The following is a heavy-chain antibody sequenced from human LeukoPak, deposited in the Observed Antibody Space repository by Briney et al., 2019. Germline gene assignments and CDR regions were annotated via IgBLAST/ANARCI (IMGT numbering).Heavy chain of an antibody. J-gene: IGHJ5*02. V-gene: IGHV1-8*03. CDR2: MNPNSGNT. Sequence: GASVRVSCTASGYTFTSYDINWVRQATGQGLEWMGWMNPNSGNTGYAQKFQGRVTITRNTSITTAYMELTSLTYEDTAVYYCARVPRRGDQFDPWGQGTLVTVSS. D-gene: IGHD3-10*01. CDR1: GYTFTSYD. CDR3: ARVPRRGDQFDP.